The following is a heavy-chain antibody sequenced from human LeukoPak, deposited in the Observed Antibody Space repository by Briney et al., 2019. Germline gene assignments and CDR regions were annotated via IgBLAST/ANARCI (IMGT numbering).Heavy chain of an antibody. J-gene: IGHJ4*02. CDR1: GFIFSKYG. CDR2: IALNGGDT. D-gene: IGHD3-16*01. CDR3: AKDQGGGKDY. V-gene: IGHV3-23*01. Sequence: GGSLRLSCAVSGFIFSKYGMTWLRQAPGKGLEWVSGIALNGGDTDYADSVRGRFTISRDNFQNSLYLQMNSLRAEDTAVYYCAKDQGGGKDYWGQGTLVTVSS.